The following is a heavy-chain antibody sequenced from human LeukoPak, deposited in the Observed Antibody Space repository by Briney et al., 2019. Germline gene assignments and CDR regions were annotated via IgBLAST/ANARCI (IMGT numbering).Heavy chain of an antibody. J-gene: IGHJ4*02. CDR1: GFTFSSYD. CDR3: ARVLATAAAGLEADF. D-gene: IGHD6-13*01. V-gene: IGHV3-13*01. CDR2: IGTAGDT. Sequence: GGSLRLSCAATGFTFSSYDMHWVRQATGKGLEWVSAIGTAGDTYYPGSVKGRITISRENSKNTPYLQMNSLRAEDTAVYYCARVLATAAAGLEADFWGQGTLVTVPS.